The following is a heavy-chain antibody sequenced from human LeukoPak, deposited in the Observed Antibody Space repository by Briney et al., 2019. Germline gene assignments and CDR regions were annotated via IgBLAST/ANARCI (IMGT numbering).Heavy chain of an antibody. CDR3: ARDIGITTVNTFQASYGKDV. D-gene: IGHD4-17*01. Sequence: GGSLRLSCAASGFTLSSYWMSWVRQAPGKGLEWVANIEQDGSEKYYVDSVKGRFTISRDNAKKLLYLQMHSGRAEDTAVYYCARDIGITTVNTFQASYGKDVWGQGHTSTVSS. CDR2: IEQDGSEK. CDR1: GFTLSSYW. V-gene: IGHV3-7*01. J-gene: IGHJ6*02.